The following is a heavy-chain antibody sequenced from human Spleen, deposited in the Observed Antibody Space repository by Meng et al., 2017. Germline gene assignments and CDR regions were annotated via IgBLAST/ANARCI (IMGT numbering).Heavy chain of an antibody. CDR1: GDSISSRDW. V-gene: IGHV4-4*02. CDR3: VRNEGYSFGA. D-gene: IGHD2-21*01. CDR2: ISQGSGRT. Sequence: QVHTTESGPGLGKPSGTLSLTCAVSGDSISSRDWWSWVRQPPGKGLEWIGEISQGSGRTNYNPSLKSRVTISLDKSKNQFSLNVNSVTAADTAVYYCVRNEGYSFGAWGQGTLVTVSS. J-gene: IGHJ5*02.